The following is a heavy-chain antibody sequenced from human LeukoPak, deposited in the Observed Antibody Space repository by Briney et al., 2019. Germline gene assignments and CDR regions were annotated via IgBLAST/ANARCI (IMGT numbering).Heavy chain of an antibody. CDR1: GAYITSHY. CDR2: IYNSGNT. V-gene: IGHV4-59*11. D-gene: IGHD5-18*01. CDR3: AGGNSHPDY. Sequence: SETLSLTCTVSGAYITSHYWNWIRQPPGKGLEWIGYIYNSGNTNHNPSLKSRATISVDTSKNQFSLNLGSVTAADTAVYYCAGGNSHPDYWSQGTLVTVSS. J-gene: IGHJ4*02.